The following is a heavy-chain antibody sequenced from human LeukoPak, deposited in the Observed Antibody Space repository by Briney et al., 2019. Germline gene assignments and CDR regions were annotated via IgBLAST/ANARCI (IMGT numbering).Heavy chain of an antibody. D-gene: IGHD3-22*01. V-gene: IGHV4-39*01. CDR3: ARQFDSSGYYSFDY. CDR2: IFNSGST. CDR1: GGSISSSSYC. Sequence: PSETLSLTCTVSGGSISSSSYCWGWIRQPPGKGLEWVGTIFNSGSTYSNPSLKSRLTISVDTSKNQFSLKLSSVTAADTAVYYCARQFDSSGYYSFDYWGQGTLVTVSS. J-gene: IGHJ4*02.